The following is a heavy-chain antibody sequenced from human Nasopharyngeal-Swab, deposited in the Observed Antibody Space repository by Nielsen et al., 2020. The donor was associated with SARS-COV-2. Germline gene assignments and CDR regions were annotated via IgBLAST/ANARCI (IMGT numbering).Heavy chain of an antibody. CDR3: ARGSFSRVGAAGSSHYYYYGMDV. J-gene: IGHJ6*02. CDR1: GFTFSSYW. D-gene: IGHD6-13*01. Sequence: GESLKISCAASGFTFSSYWMSWVRQAPGKGLEWVANIKQDGSEKYYVDSVKGRFTISRDNAKNSLYLQMNSLRAEDTAVYYCARGSFSRVGAAGSSHYYYYGMDVWGQGTTVTVSS. CDR2: IKQDGSEK. V-gene: IGHV3-7*01.